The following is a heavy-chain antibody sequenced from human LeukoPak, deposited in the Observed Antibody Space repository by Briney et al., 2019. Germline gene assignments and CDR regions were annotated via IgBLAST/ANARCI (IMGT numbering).Heavy chain of an antibody. CDR2: IHHREST. D-gene: IGHD2-2*02. CDR1: GYSISSGYY. CDR3: ARSRGGLYDCFDY. J-gene: IGHJ4*02. V-gene: IGHV4-38-2*02. Sequence: PSETLTLTCTVSGYSISSGYYWGWIRQSPGKGLEWIGSIHHRESTYYHPSLKSRVSTSVDTSKNQFSLKLSSVTAADTAVYYCARSRGGLYDCFDYWGQGTLVTVSS.